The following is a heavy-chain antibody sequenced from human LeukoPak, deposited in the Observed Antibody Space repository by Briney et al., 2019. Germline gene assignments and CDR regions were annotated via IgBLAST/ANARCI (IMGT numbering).Heavy chain of an antibody. CDR2: INGRGVST. CDR1: GASISSYY. Sequence: LSLTCSVSGASISSYYWSWMRQPPGKGLEWVTCINGRGVSTYYADSVKGRFTISRDNSKNTLYLHMSSLRAVDTAIYYCATEAYYDCSGSLDYWGQGTLVTVSS. V-gene: IGHV3-23*01. D-gene: IGHD3-22*01. J-gene: IGHJ4*02. CDR3: ATEAYYDCSGSLDY.